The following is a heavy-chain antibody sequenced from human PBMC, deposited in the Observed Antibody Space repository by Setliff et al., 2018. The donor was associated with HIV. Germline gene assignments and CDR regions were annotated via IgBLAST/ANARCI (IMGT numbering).Heavy chain of an antibody. Sequence: ASVKVSCKVSGYTLTELPMHWVRQAPGKGLEWMGGFDPEDAETIYAQRFQGRVTMTEDTSTDTAYMELSSLSSEDTAVYYCATEMMYAQGSFDYWGQGTLVTVSS. V-gene: IGHV1-24*01. CDR1: GYTLTELP. D-gene: IGHD2-8*01. J-gene: IGHJ4*02. CDR3: ATEMMYAQGSFDY. CDR2: FDPEDAET.